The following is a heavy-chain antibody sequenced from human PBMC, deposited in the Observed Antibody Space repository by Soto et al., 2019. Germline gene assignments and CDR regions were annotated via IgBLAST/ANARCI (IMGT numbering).Heavy chain of an antibody. Sequence: GGSLRLSCAASGFTVSSNYMSWVRQAPGKGLEWVSVIYSGGSTYYADSVKGRFTISRDNSKNTLYLQMNSLRAEDTAVYYCARDSGWGWLQALHPYYYGMDVWGQGTTVTVSS. CDR3: ARDSGWGWLQALHPYYYGMDV. V-gene: IGHV3-53*01. J-gene: IGHJ6*02. CDR2: IYSGGST. D-gene: IGHD2-21*01. CDR1: GFTVSSNY.